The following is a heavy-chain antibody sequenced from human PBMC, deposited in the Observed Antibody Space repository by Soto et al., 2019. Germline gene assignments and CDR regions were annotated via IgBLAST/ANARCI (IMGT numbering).Heavy chain of an antibody. CDR2: ISGSGGST. Sequence: PGGSLRLSCAASGFTFSSYAMSWVRQAPGKGLEWVSAISGSGGSTYYADSVKGRFTISRDNSKNTLYLQMNSLRAEDTAVYYCAKGEHIVVVTAIHYWGQGTLVTVSS. CDR3: AKGEHIVVVTAIHY. CDR1: GFTFSSYA. J-gene: IGHJ4*02. D-gene: IGHD2-21*02. V-gene: IGHV3-23*01.